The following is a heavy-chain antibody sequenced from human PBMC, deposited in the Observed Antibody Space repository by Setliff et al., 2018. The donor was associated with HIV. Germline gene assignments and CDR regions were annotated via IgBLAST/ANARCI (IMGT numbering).Heavy chain of an antibody. J-gene: IGHJ4*02. CDR2: ISGSGSYI. CDR1: GFSFQTYN. Sequence: GGSLRLSCEASGFSFQTYNMNWVRQAPGKGPESVASISGSGSYIYYADSVKGRFTISRDNAKNSLSLQMNSLRAEDTAVYYCARDRGDSYYDFWSNYAHFDYWGQGTLVTVSS. D-gene: IGHD3-3*01. V-gene: IGHV3-21*01. CDR3: ARDRGDSYYDFWSNYAHFDY.